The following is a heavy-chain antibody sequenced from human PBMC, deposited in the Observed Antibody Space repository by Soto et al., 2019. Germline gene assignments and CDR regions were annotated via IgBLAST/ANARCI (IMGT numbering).Heavy chain of an antibody. CDR1: GYTFTSYG. CDR2: ISAYNGNT. J-gene: IGHJ3*02. D-gene: IGHD6-19*01. CDR3: AVPRSRSIAGAGIAPHDAFDI. V-gene: IGHV1-18*01. Sequence: QVQLVQSGAEVKKPGASVKVSCKASGYTFTSYGISWVRQAPGQVLEWMGWISAYNGNTNYAQKLQGRVTMTTDTSTSTAYMELRSLRSDDTVVYYCAVPRSRSIAGAGIAPHDAFDIWGQGTMVTVSS.